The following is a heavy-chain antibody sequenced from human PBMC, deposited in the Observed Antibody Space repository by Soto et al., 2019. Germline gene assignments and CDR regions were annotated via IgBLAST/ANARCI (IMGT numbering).Heavy chain of an antibody. CDR1: GGSISSGGYS. CDR3: ARGGDSSGGQIDY. J-gene: IGHJ4*02. V-gene: IGHV4-30-2*01. D-gene: IGHD3-22*01. Sequence: QLQLQESGSGLVKPSQTLSLTCAVSGGSISSGGYSWSWIRQPPGKGLEWIGYIYHSGSTYYNPSLKSRVTIAVDRAKNQFSLELSSVTAADTAVYYCARGGDSSGGQIDYWGQGTLVTVSS. CDR2: IYHSGST.